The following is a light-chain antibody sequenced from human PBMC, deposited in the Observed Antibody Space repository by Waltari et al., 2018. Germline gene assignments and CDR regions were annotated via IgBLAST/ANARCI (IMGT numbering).Light chain of an antibody. J-gene: IGLJ2*01. CDR3: QVWDSSTKYV. V-gene: IGLV3-21*02. CDR1: NIGLKS. Sequence: SYEVTQPRSVSVSPGQTARITCGGDNIGLKSVQWYQQRPPLAPVLVIYGNRERPPRIPERFSGFNSGNTATLTISGVEAGDEADYYCQVWDSSTKYVFGRGTRLTVL. CDR2: GNR.